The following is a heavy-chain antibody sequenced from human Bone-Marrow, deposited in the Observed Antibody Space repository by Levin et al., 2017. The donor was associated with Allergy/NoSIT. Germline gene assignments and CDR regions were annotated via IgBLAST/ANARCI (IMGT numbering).Heavy chain of an antibody. J-gene: IGHJ4*02. Sequence: GESLKISCVASGFTFDNYAMSWVRQAPGKGLEWVSGINNNGEDTYYADSVKGRFTISRDSSTSTLHVQMSGLTVEDTAVYYCVKLHTNYILTGYFGGFDSWGQGTQVTVSS. V-gene: IGHV3-23*01. CDR2: INNNGEDT. D-gene: IGHD3-9*01. CDR3: VKLHTNYILTGYFGGFDS. CDR1: GFTFDNYA.